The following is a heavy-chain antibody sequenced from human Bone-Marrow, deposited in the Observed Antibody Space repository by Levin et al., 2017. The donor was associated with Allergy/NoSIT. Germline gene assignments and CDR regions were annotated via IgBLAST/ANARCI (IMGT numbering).Heavy chain of an antibody. CDR2: ISSSGSTI. J-gene: IGHJ4*02. D-gene: IGHD3-9*01. Sequence: PGGSLRLSCAASGFTFSDYYMSWIRQAPGKGLEWVSYISSSGSTIYYADSVKGRFTISRDNAKNSLYLQMNSLRAEDTAVYYCARDILQGEYYFDYWGQGTLVTVSS. CDR3: ARDILQGEYYFDY. CDR1: GFTFSDYY. V-gene: IGHV3-11*01.